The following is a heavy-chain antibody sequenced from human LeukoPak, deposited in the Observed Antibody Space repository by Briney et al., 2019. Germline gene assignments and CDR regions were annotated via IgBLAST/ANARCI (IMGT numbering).Heavy chain of an antibody. D-gene: IGHD3-9*01. CDR3: AKGLYDILTGRQDAFDI. J-gene: IGHJ3*02. CDR1: GFAFSRYS. V-gene: IGHV3-21*01. Sequence: SGGSLRLSCAAAGFAFSRYSMNWVRQTPGKGLEWVSSISSSSNYMYYTASVRGRFTISRENAKTSLYLQMNSLRAGDTAVYYFAKGLYDILTGRQDAFDIWGQGTMVTVSS. CDR2: ISSSSNYM.